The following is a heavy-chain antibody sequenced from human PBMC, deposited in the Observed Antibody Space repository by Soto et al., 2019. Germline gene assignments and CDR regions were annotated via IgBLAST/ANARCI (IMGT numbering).Heavy chain of an antibody. V-gene: IGHV3-11*01. D-gene: IGHD3-3*01. J-gene: IGHJ4*02. CDR3: AKRQDYDFWSGYPGFDY. CDR1: GFTFSDYY. CDR2: ISSSGSTI. Sequence: PGGSLRLSCAASGFTFSDYYMSWIRQAPGKGLEWVSYISSSGSTIYYADSVKGRFTISRDNAKNSLYLQMNSLRAEATAVYYCAKRQDYDFWSGYPGFDYWGQGTLVTVSS.